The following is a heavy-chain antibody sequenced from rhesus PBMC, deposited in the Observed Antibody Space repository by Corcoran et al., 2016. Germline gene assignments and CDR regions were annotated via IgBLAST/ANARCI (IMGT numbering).Heavy chain of an antibody. CDR3: ASSVDTATVAFDY. CDR1: GGSISSSY. Sequence: QLQLQESGPGLVKPSETLSVTCAVSGGSISSSYWTWLRQAPGTGLEWIGYIYGSGSSTTYNPSLKSRVTLSVDTSKNQLSLKLSSVTAADTAVYYCASSVDTATVAFDYWGQGVLVTVSS. V-gene: IGHV4-169*02. D-gene: IGHD5-12*01. CDR2: IYGSGSST. J-gene: IGHJ4*01.